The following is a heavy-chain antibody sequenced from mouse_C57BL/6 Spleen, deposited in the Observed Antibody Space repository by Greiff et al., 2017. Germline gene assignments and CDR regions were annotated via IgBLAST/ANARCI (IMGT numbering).Heavy chain of an antibody. V-gene: IGHV1-9*01. D-gene: IGHD2-4*01. J-gene: IGHJ4*01. CDR1: GYTFTSYW. CDR2: ILPGSGST. CDR3: ANYDYDDAMDY. Sequence: QVQLQQPGAELVRPGSSVKLSCKASGYTFTSYWMHWVKQRPGHGLEWIGEILPGSGSTNYNEKFKGKATFTAATSSNTAYMQLSSLTTEDSAIYYCANYDYDDAMDYWGQGTSVTVAS.